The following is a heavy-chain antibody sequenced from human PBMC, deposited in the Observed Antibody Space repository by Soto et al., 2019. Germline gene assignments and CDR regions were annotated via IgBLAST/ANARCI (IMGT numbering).Heavy chain of an antibody. CDR2: ITTSGGST. CDR1: GFPFSSYA. CDR3: AKDWIGDDCSGGGGLGD. J-gene: IGHJ4*02. Sequence: EVQLLESGGGLVQPGGSLRLSCAASGFPFSSYAMSWVRQAPGKGLDWVSTITTSGGSTHYADSVKGRFTISRDNSKNTLYLQLNSLRAEDSAIYYCAKDWIGDDCSGGGGLGDWGQGTLVTVSS. V-gene: IGHV3-23*01. D-gene: IGHD2-15*01.